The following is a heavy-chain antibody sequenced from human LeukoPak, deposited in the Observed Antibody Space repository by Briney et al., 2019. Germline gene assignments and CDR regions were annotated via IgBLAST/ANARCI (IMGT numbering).Heavy chain of an antibody. CDR1: GFTFSSYS. D-gene: IGHD2-2*01. CDR3: ARVMHQLLLEGAFDI. J-gene: IGHJ3*02. V-gene: IGHV3-48*02. CDR2: ISSSSSTI. Sequence: GGSLRLSCAASGFTFSSYSMNWVRQAPGKGLEWVSYISSSSSTIYYADSVKGRFTISRDNAKNSLYLQMNSLRDEDTAVYYCARVMHQLLLEGAFDIWGQGTMVTVSS.